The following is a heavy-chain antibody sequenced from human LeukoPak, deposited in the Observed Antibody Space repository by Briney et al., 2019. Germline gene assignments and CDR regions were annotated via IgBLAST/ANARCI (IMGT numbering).Heavy chain of an antibody. V-gene: IGHV1-69*05. CDR3: ARDPHPSYGQYLVDY. J-gene: IGHJ4*02. D-gene: IGHD5-18*01. CDR2: IIPIFGTA. CDR1: GGTFSSYA. Sequence: SVKVSCKASGGTFSSYAISWVRQAPGQGLEWMGRIIPIFGTANYAQEFQGRVTITTDESTSTAYMELSSLRSEDTAVYYCARDPHPSYGQYLVDYWGQGTLVTVSS.